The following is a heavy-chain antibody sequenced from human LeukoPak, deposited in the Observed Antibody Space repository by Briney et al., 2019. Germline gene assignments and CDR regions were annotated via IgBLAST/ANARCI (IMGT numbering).Heavy chain of an antibody. CDR2: INWNGSST. Sequence: GGSLRLSCAAYGFTFDDYGMSWVRQAPGKGLEWVSGINWNGSSTGYADSVKGRFTISRDNAKNYLYLQMNSLRAEDTALYYCASNYYDSSGYYSPYFDYWGQGTLVTVSS. V-gene: IGHV3-20*04. J-gene: IGHJ4*02. D-gene: IGHD3-22*01. CDR1: GFTFDDYG. CDR3: ASNYYDSSGYYSPYFDY.